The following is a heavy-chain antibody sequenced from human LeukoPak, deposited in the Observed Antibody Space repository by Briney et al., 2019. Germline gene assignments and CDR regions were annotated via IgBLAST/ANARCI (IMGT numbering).Heavy chain of an antibody. CDR1: GFTFSDYI. Sequence: GGSLRLSCAASGFTFSDYILDWVRQAPGKGLEWVGRIKSKSAGGTTDYTASVKGRFTISRDDSKNTLYLQMNSLSTEDTAVYYCTGPPDWGQGTLVTVSS. CDR2: IKSKSAGGTT. J-gene: IGHJ4*02. V-gene: IGHV3-15*01. CDR3: TGPPD.